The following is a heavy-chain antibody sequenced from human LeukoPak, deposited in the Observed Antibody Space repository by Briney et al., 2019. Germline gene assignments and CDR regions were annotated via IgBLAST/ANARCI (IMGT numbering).Heavy chain of an antibody. CDR2: IYYSGST. D-gene: IGHD6-13*01. V-gene: IGHV4-39*01. CDR1: GGSINSSSFY. CDR3: ARHVAAAGDRIDY. Sequence: SETLSLTCTVSGGSINSSSFYWGWIRQPPGKGLEWIGYIYYSGSTYYNPSLKSGVTISVDTSKNQFSLKLSSVTAADTAVYYCARHVAAAGDRIDYWGQGTLVTVSS. J-gene: IGHJ4*02.